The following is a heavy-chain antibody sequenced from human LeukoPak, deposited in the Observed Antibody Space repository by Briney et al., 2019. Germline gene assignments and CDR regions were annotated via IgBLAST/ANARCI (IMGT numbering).Heavy chain of an antibody. CDR1: GGSFSGYY. Sequence: RASETLSLTCAVYGGSFSGYYWSWIRQPPGKGLEWIGEINHSGSTNYNPSLKSRVTISVDTSKNQFSLKLSSVTAADTAVYYCMRGDVYFDFWGQGTLVTVSS. CDR2: INHSGST. V-gene: IGHV4-34*01. J-gene: IGHJ4*02. CDR3: MRGDVYFDF.